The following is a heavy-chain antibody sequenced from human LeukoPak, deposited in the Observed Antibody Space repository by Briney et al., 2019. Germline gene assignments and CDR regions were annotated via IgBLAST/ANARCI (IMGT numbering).Heavy chain of an antibody. D-gene: IGHD4-11*01. V-gene: IGHV3-23*01. Sequence: PGGSLRLSCAASGFTFSSYAMNWVRQAPGKGLEWVSAISGSGGSTYYADSVKGRFAISSDNSKNTLYLQMNSLRAEDTAVYYCAKGGGDYSKGIDYWGQGTLVTASS. CDR2: ISGSGGST. J-gene: IGHJ4*02. CDR1: GFTFSSYA. CDR3: AKGGGDYSKGIDY.